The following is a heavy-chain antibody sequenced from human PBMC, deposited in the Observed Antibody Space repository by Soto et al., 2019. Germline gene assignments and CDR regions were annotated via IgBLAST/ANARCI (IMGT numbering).Heavy chain of an antibody. CDR3: VAGTTWDYYYGMDV. J-gene: IGHJ6*02. CDR2: IWYDGSNK. Sequence: GGSLRLSCAASGFTFSSYGMHWFRQAPGKGLEWVAVIWYDGSNKYYADSVKGRFTISRDNSKNTLYLQMNSLRAEDTAVYYCVAGTTWDYYYGMDVWGQGTTVTVSS. V-gene: IGHV3-33*01. D-gene: IGHD1-1*01. CDR1: GFTFSSYG.